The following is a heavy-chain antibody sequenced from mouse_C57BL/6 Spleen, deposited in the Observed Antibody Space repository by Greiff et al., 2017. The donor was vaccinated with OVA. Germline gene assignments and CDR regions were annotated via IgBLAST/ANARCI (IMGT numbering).Heavy chain of an antibody. CDR1: GFTFSSYT. CDR2: ISGGGGNT. V-gene: IGHV5-9*01. CDR3: ARNSWFAY. J-gene: IGHJ3*01. Sequence: EVKLMESGGGLVKPGGSLKLSCAASGFTFSSYTMSWVRQTPEKRLEWVATISGGGGNTYYPDSVKGRFTISRDNAKNTLYLQMSSLRSEDTALYYCARNSWFAYWGQGTLVTVSA.